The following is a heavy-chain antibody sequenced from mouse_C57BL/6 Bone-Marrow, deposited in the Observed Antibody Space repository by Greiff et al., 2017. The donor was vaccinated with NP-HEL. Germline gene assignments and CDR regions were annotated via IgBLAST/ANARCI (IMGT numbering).Heavy chain of an antibody. Sequence: QVHVKQSGAELVRPGASVKLSCKASGYTFTDYYINWVKQRPGQGLEWIARIYPGSGNTYYNEKFKGKATLTAEKSSSTAYMQLSSLTSEDSAVYFCAREEITTVAWFAYWGQGTLVTVSA. CDR3: AREEITTVAWFAY. CDR2: IYPGSGNT. D-gene: IGHD1-1*01. J-gene: IGHJ3*01. CDR1: GYTFTDYY. V-gene: IGHV1-76*01.